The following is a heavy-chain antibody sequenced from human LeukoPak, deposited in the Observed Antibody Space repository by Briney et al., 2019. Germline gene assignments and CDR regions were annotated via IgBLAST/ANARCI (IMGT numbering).Heavy chain of an antibody. Sequence: GGSLRLSCAASGFTFSNHGMHWVRQAPGKGPEWVALIWYDGSNKYYGDSVKGRFTISRDNSKNTVYLQMNSLRAEDTGVYYCARDEGYSGYDFDYWGQGTLVTVSS. J-gene: IGHJ4*02. D-gene: IGHD5-12*01. V-gene: IGHV3-33*01. CDR1: GFTFSNHG. CDR2: IWYDGSNK. CDR3: ARDEGYSGYDFDY.